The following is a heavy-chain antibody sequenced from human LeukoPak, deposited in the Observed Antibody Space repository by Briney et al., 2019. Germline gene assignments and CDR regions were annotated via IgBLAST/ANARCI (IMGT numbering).Heavy chain of an antibody. D-gene: IGHD5-18*01. CDR3: ARLKDSYRRAFDI. V-gene: IGHV4-38-2*02. J-gene: IGHJ3*02. Sequence: PSETLSLTCTVSGYSISSGYYWGWIRQPPGKGLEWIGSIYHSGSTYYNPSLKSRVTISVDTSKNQFSLKLSSVTAADTAVYYCARLKDSYRRAFDIWGQGTMVTVSS. CDR1: GYSISSGYY. CDR2: IYHSGST.